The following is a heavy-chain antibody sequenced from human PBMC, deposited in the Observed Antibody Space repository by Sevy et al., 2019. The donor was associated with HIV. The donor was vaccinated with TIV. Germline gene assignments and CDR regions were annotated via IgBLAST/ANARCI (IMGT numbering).Heavy chain of an antibody. Sequence: GGSLRLSCVASEFIFNDAWMHWVRQAPGKGLEWVVRIKSNIDGAAIDYAAPVKGRFTISRDDSKNTVFLQMNSLKSEDTAVYFGTTKGRDCSGIRCQISWGQGTQVTVSS. CDR2: IKSNIDGAAI. J-gene: IGHJ5*02. D-gene: IGHD2-15*01. CDR1: EFIFNDAW. CDR3: TTKGRDCSGIRCQIS. V-gene: IGHV3-15*01.